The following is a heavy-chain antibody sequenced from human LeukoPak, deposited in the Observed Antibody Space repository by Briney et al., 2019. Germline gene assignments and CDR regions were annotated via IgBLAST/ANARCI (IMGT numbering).Heavy chain of an antibody. J-gene: IGHJ6*03. CDR2: IRYDGSNK. Sequence: GGSLRLSCAASGFTFSSYGMHWVRQAPGKGLEWVAFIRYDGSNKYYADSVKGRFTISRDNSKNTLYLQMNSLRAEDTAVYYCARDPHALDGGYYYYYMDVWGKGTTVTVSS. D-gene: IGHD2-2*01. CDR3: ARDPHALDGGYYYYYMDV. V-gene: IGHV3-30*02. CDR1: GFTFSSYG.